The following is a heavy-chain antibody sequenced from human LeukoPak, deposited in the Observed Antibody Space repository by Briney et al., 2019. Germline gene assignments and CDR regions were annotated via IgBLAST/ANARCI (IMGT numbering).Heavy chain of an antibody. CDR1: GFTFSDCY. J-gene: IGHJ4*02. Sequence: GESLRLSCTASGFTFSDCYMNWFRQAPGKGLQWVSSISYMGDHRYYADSAKGRFTISRDNAKNSLYLQMDNLRADDTAVYYCGEAFPPLRVAAPGDSWGQGTLVTVSS. CDR3: GEAFPPLRVAAPGDS. V-gene: IGHV3-21*06. CDR2: ISYMGDHR. D-gene: IGHD6-25*01.